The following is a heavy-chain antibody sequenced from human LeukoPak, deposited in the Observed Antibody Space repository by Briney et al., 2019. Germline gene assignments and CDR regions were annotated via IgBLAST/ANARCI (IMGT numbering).Heavy chain of an antibody. CDR3: EKDLEMATITGFDY. D-gene: IGHD5-24*01. Sequence: GGSLRLSCSASGFTFSSYAMHWVRQAPGKGLEYVSAISSNGGSTYYADSVKGRFTISRDNSKNTLYLQMSSLRAEDTAVYYCEKDLEMATITGFDYWGQGTLVTVSS. J-gene: IGHJ4*02. V-gene: IGHV3-64D*06. CDR1: GFTFSSYA. CDR2: ISSNGGST.